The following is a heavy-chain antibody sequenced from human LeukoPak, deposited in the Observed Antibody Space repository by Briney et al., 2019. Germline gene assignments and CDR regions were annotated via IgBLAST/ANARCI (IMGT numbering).Heavy chain of an antibody. D-gene: IGHD2-15*01. CDR1: GFTFSSYW. Sequence: PGGSLRLSCAASGFTFSSYWMHWVRQAPGKGLVWVSRINSDGSSTSYADSVKGRFTISRDNAKNTLYLQMNSLRAEDTAVYYCARDTQLWGCSGGSCYSSGYYYYMDVWGKGTTVTVSS. CDR3: ARDTQLWGCSGGSCYSSGYYYYMDV. J-gene: IGHJ6*03. CDR2: INSDGSST. V-gene: IGHV3-74*01.